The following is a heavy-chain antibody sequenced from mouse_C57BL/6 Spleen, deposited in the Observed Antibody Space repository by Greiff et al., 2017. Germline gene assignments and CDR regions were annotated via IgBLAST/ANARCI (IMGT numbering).Heavy chain of an antibody. Sequence: EVMLVESGGGLVQPGGSLSLSCAASGFTFTDYYMSWVRQPPGKALEWLGFIRNKANGYTTEYSASVKGLFTISRDNSQNILYLQMNAPRAEDSATNYCATYPISDGSRYAGEYWGQGTSVTVSS. CDR1: GFTFTDYY. D-gene: IGHD2-3*01. CDR3: ATYPISDGSRYAGEY. J-gene: IGHJ4*01. V-gene: IGHV7-3*01. CDR2: IRNKANGYTT.